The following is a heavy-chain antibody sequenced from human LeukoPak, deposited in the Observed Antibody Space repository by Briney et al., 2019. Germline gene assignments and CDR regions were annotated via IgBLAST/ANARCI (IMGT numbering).Heavy chain of an antibody. CDR1: GFTFSSYG. J-gene: IGHJ3*02. CDR2: IRYDGSNK. CDR3: AKSRVWLRHAFDI. Sequence: PGGSLRLSCAASGFTFSSYGMHWVRQAPGKGLEWVAFIRYDGSNKYYADSAKGRFTISRDNSKNTLYLQMNSLRAEDTAVYYCAKSRVWLRHAFDIWGQGTMVTVSS. V-gene: IGHV3-30*02. D-gene: IGHD5-12*01.